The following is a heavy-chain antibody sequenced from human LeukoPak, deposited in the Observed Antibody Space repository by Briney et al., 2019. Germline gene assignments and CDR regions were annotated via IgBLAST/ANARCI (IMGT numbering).Heavy chain of an antibody. J-gene: IGHJ4*02. CDR3: AKDDRWLQFCC. D-gene: IGHD5-24*01. CDR2: IIPSGHTT. CDR1: EFSVGSNY. Sequence: GGSLRLSCAASEFSVGSNYMNWVRQAPGKGLEWVSGIIPSGHTTYYADSVRGRFTISRDNSRNTLYLQMNSLRAEDTAVYYCAKDDRWLQFCCWGQGTLVTVSA. V-gene: IGHV3-23*01.